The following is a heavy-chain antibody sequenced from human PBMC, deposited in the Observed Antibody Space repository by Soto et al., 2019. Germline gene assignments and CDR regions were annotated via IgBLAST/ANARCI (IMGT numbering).Heavy chain of an antibody. CDR3: ARQEGAAFYYDGMDV. V-gene: IGHV3-74*01. CDR2: INSDGSIT. J-gene: IGHJ6*02. Sequence: EVQLVESGGGLVQPGGYLRLSCAASGFTFSSYWMHWVRQAPGKGLVWVSRINSDGSITIYADSVKGRFTIPRDNAKNTLYLHMNSLRAEDTAVYYCARQEGAAFYYDGMDVWGQGTTVTVSS. CDR1: GFTFSSYW.